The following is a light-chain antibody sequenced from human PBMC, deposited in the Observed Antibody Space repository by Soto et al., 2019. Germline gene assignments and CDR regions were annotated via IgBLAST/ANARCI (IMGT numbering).Light chain of an antibody. V-gene: IGLV2-14*01. CDR2: DVS. Sequence: QSVLTQPASVSGSPGQSITISCTGTSSDVGGYNYVSWYQQHPGKAPKLMIYDVSNRPSGVSNRFSGSKSGNTASLTISGLQADDVADYYCSSYTSITIVYVLGTGTKVTVL. J-gene: IGLJ1*01. CDR3: SSYTSITIVYV. CDR1: SSDVGGYNY.